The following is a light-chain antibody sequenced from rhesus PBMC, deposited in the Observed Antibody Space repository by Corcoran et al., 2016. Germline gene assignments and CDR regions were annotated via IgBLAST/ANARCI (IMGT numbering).Light chain of an antibody. CDR1: ENVDNY. CDR3: QHNYGAPYS. V-gene: IGKV1-74*01. CDR2: KTA. Sequence: DIQMTQSPSSLSASIGDRLSITCRASENVDNYLNWYHQSPGKAPKPLIYKTATLQNGVPSRFSGGGSGTNYTFTISSLVSEDVGTSFCQHNYGAPYSFGQGTRVEIK. J-gene: IGKJ2*01.